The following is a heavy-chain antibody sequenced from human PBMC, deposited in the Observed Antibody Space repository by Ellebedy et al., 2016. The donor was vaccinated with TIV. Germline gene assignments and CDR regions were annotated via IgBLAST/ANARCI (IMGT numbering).Heavy chain of an antibody. CDR1: GDSISNYY. V-gene: IGHV4-59*01. J-gene: IGHJ6*02. CDR3: AKWGGYCSGGNCYPYYYYYGMDV. CDR2: IYYSGTT. Sequence: SETLSLTXTISGDSISNYYWNWIRQPPGKGLEWIGDIYYSGTTNYNPSLKSRVTLSADTSKNQFSLKMSSVTAADTAVYYCAKWGGYCSGGNCYPYYYYYGMDVWGQGTTVTVSS. D-gene: IGHD2-15*01.